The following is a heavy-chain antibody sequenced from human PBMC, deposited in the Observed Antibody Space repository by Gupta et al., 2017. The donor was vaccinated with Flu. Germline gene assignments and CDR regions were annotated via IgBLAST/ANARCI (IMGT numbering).Heavy chain of an antibody. D-gene: IGHD3-3*01. CDR3: ARQEIGLRFLEWLLEPYYFDY. Sequence: LEWIGSIYYSGSTYYNPSLKSRVTISVDTSKNQFSLKLSSVTAADTAVYYCARQEIGLRFLEWLLEPYYFDYWGQGTLVTVSS. J-gene: IGHJ4*02. CDR2: IYYSGST. V-gene: IGHV4-39*01.